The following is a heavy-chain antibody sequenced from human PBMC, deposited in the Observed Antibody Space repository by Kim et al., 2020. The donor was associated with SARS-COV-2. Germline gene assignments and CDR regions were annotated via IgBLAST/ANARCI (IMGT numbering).Heavy chain of an antibody. D-gene: IGHD4-17*01. V-gene: IGHV3-48*03. Sequence: ADSVKGRFTISRANAKISLNLQMNSLRAEDTAVYYCALGDTNHYSYGMEVWGQGTTVTVSS. CDR3: ALGDTNHYSYGMEV. J-gene: IGHJ6*02.